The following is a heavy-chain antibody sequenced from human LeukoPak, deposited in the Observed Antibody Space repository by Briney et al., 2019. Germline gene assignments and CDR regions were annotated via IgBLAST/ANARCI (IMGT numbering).Heavy chain of an antibody. CDR3: ASRIAVAG. CDR1: GFIFSSYA. J-gene: IGHJ4*02. Sequence: GGSLRLSCAASGFIFSSYAMHWVRQAPGKGLEWVAVISYDGSNKYYADSVKGRFTISRDNSKNTLYLQMNSLRAEDTAVYYCASRIAVAGWGQGTLVTVSS. V-gene: IGHV3-30-3*01. D-gene: IGHD6-19*01. CDR2: ISYDGSNK.